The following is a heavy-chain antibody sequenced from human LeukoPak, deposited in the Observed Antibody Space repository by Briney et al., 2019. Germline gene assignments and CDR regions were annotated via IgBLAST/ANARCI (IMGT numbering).Heavy chain of an antibody. J-gene: IGHJ4*02. D-gene: IGHD3-22*01. V-gene: IGHV1-2*02. CDR2: INPNSGGT. Sequence: ASVKVSCKAAGYSFIGYYLHWVRQAPGQGLEWMGWINPNSGGTNYAQKFQGRVTMTRDTSISTAYMELSRLRSDDTAVYYCARVSSYYDSRDYWGQGTLVTVSS. CDR3: ARVSSYYDSRDY. CDR1: GYSFIGYY.